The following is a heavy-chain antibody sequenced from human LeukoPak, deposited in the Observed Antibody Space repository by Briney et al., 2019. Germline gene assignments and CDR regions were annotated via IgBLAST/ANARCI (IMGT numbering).Heavy chain of an antibody. Sequence: ASVKVSCKASGYTFTGYYVHWVRQAPGQGLEWMGWINPNSGCTNYAQKFQGRVTMTRDTSISTAYMELSRLRSDDTAVYYCAREPSAYCGGDCGGDDYWGQGTLVTVSS. CDR3: AREPSAYCGGDCGGDDY. CDR1: GYTFTGYY. V-gene: IGHV1-2*02. J-gene: IGHJ4*02. CDR2: INPNSGCT. D-gene: IGHD2-21*02.